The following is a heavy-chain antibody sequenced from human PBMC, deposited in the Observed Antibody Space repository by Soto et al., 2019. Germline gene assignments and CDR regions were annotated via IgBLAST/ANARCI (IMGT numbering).Heavy chain of an antibody. V-gene: IGHV1-3*04. CDR1: GYSFSSCA. D-gene: IGHD6-19*01. CDR2: INTDSGNT. Sequence: QVQVVQSGAVVKKPGASVRLSCKTSGYSFSSCAIHWVRLAPGQRFEWMGWINTDSGNTKYSQKFQGRVTITRDTAASTAYMELTSLASEDTATYYCVRDRAVDWYLDLWGRGTLVTVSS. J-gene: IGHJ2*01. CDR3: VRDRAVDWYLDL.